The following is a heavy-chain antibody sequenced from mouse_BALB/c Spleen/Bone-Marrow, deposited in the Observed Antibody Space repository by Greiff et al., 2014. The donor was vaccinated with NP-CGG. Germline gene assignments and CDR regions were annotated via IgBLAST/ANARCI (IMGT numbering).Heavy chain of an antibody. CDR1: GFTFSDYY. D-gene: IGHD2-10*02. Sequence: DVMLVESGGGLVKPGGSLKLSCAASGFTFSDYYMYWVRQTPEKRLEWVATISDGGGYTYYPDSVWGRFTISRDNAKNNLYLQMSSLKSEDTVMYYCARSGERYGAMDYWGQGTSVTVFS. CDR3: ARSGERYGAMDY. V-gene: IGHV5-4*02. J-gene: IGHJ4*01. CDR2: ISDGGGYT.